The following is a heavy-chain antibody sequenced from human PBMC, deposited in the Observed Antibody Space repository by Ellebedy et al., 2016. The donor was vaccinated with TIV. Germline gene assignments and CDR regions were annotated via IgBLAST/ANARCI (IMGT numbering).Heavy chain of an antibody. CDR3: ANSPPLAFGVNSLDV. CDR1: GFAVSSND. Sequence: GESLKISCAASGFAVSSNDMSWVRQAPGKGLEWVSILYRGGSTYYADYVKGRFSISRDNSKNPLNLQMNSLRSEETAVYYCANSPPLAFGVNSLDVWGQGTTVTVSS. D-gene: IGHD4-23*01. CDR2: LYRGGST. V-gene: IGHV3-53*01. J-gene: IGHJ6*02.